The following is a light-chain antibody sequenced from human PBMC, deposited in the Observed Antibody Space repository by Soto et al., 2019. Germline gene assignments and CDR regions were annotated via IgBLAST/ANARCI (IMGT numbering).Light chain of an antibody. J-gene: IGKJ5*01. CDR3: QQYYSTPVT. V-gene: IGKV4-1*01. CDR2: WAS. CDR1: QSVLYSSNNKNY. Sequence: DIVMTQSPDSLAVSLGERATINCKSSQSVLYSSNNKNYLAWYQQKPGQPPKLLIYWASTRESGVPDRFSGSGSGTDFTLTISSLQAEAVAVYYCQQYYSTPVTFCQGTRLEIK.